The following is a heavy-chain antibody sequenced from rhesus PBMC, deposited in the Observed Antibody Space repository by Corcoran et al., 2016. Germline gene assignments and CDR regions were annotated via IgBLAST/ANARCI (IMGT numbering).Heavy chain of an antibody. D-gene: IGHD6-13*01. CDR1: GCSISDADY. CDR2: RYGRKGAT. CDR3: ARGRLYRAAAY. V-gene: IGHV4-106*01. Sequence: QVQLPGSGPGLVKPSETLSLSCAVSGCSISDADYWNWIRQPPGKGLEGIGSRYGRKGATNDKPSLKKRVTISIDTAKNDFSLKLNSVTAADTAVYYCARGRLYRAAAYWGQGVLVTVSS. J-gene: IGHJ4*01.